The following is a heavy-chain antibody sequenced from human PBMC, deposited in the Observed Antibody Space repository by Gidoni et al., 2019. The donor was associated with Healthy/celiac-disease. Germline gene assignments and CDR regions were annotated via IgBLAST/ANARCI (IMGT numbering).Heavy chain of an antibody. V-gene: IGHV1-18*01. J-gene: IGHJ5*02. CDR2: MSAYNGNT. Sequence: QVQLVQSGAEVKKPGASVKVSCTASGYPFTRSCISWVRQAPGQGLEWMGWMSAYNGNTNYAQKLQGRVTMTTDTSTSTAYMELRSLRSDDTAVYYCARVEYYDSSGYYGWFDPWGQGTLVTVSS. D-gene: IGHD3-22*01. CDR3: ARVEYYDSSGYYGWFDP. CDR1: GYPFTRSC.